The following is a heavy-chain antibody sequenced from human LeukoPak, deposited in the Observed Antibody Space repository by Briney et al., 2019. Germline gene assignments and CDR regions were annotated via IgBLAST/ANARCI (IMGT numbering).Heavy chain of an antibody. CDR1: GFTFSDYY. CDR2: ISSTDNTI. CDR3: ARDRVVTTEIEYYYYYMDV. Sequence: GGSLRLSWAASGFTFSDYYMSWIRQAPGKGLEWVSYISSTDNTIYYADSVKGRFTISRDNANNSLYLQMNSLRAEDTAVYYCARDRVVTTEIEYYYYYMDVWGKGTTVTVSS. J-gene: IGHJ6*03. D-gene: IGHD2-21*02. V-gene: IGHV3-11*04.